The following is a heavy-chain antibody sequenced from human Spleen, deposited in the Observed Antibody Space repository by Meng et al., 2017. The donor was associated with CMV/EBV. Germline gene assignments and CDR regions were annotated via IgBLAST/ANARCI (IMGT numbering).Heavy chain of an antibody. CDR1: YTFTGYY. CDR2: INPNSGGT. D-gene: IGHD2-2*01. V-gene: IGHV1-2*02. Sequence: YTFTGYYMHWVRQAPGQGLEWMGWINPNSGGTNYAQKFQGRVTMTRDTSISTAYMELSRLRSDDTAVYYCARDRPLSVVPAAILWFDPWGQGTLVTVSS. CDR3: ARDRPLSVVPAAILWFDP. J-gene: IGHJ5*02.